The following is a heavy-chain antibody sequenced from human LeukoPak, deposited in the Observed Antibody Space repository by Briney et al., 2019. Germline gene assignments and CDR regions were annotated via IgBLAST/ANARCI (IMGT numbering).Heavy chain of an antibody. CDR3: ARDESKGAMAVFDY. V-gene: IGHV3-48*01. Sequence: GGSLRLSCAASGFTFSSYSMNWVRQAPGKGLEWVSYISSSSSTIYYADSVKGRFTISRDNAKNSLYLQMNSLRAEDTAVYYCARDESKGAMAVFDYWGQGTLVTVSS. D-gene: IGHD6-19*01. J-gene: IGHJ4*02. CDR1: GFTFSSYS. CDR2: ISSSSSTI.